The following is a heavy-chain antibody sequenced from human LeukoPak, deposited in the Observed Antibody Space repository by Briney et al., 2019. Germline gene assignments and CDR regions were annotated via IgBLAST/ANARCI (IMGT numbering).Heavy chain of an antibody. CDR3: ARAVQGILNWFDP. V-gene: IGHV1-24*01. D-gene: IGHD3-10*01. CDR1: GYALIDLS. J-gene: IGHJ5*02. Sequence: ASVKVSCKVFGYALIDLSMHWVRQVPGKGLEWMGGFHPGNGETIYAQNFQGRVTITADKSTSTAYMELSSLRSEDTAVYYCARAVQGILNWFDPWGQGTLVTVSS. CDR2: FHPGNGET.